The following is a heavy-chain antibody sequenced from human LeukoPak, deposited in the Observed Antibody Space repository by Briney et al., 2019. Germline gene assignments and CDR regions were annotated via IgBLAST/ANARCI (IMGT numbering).Heavy chain of an antibody. Sequence: SETLSLTCTVSGGSITSSSYYWGWIRQPPGKGLDWIGSIYYSGRTHYNPPIKSRITISVGTSKNQFSLKLSSVTAADTAVYYWAREPNYSSGYGGVDVFDIWGQGTMVTVSS. CDR1: GGSITSSSYY. J-gene: IGHJ3*02. D-gene: IGHD3-22*01. CDR2: IYYSGRT. CDR3: AREPNYSSGYGGVDVFDI. V-gene: IGHV4-39*02.